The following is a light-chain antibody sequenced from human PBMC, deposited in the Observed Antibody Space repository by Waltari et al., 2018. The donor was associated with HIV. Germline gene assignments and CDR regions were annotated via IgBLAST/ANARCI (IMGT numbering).Light chain of an antibody. Sequence: QSALTQSASVSGSPGQSITISCTGPSSDVGGHNYVSWYQQHPGKAPKLVIYNVSNRPSGVSNRFSGSKSGNTASLTISGLQAEDEAEYYCSSYTSSNTVIFGGGTRVTVL. V-gene: IGLV2-14*01. J-gene: IGLJ2*01. CDR1: SSDVGGHNY. CDR3: SSYTSSNTVI. CDR2: NVS.